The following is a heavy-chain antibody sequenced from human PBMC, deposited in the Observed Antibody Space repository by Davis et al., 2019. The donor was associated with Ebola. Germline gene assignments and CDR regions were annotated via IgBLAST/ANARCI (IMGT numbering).Heavy chain of an antibody. V-gene: IGHV3-72*01. CDR3: AKEGPNSGPDFDC. CDR1: GLTASNLY. D-gene: IGHD1-26*01. Sequence: GESLKISCAVSGLTASNLYLNWVRQAPGKGLEWVGRPKNKADGYATEYAASVKGSFTISGDASKNSEYLQMNSIKTEDTAMYYRAKEGPNSGPDFDCWGQGTLVTVSS. J-gene: IGHJ4*02. CDR2: PKNKADGYAT.